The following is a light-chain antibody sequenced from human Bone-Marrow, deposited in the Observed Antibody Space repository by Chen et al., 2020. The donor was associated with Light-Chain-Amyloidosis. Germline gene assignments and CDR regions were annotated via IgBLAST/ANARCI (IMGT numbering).Light chain of an antibody. CDR1: SSDVGGYNY. CDR2: DVS. Sequence: QSALTQPASVSGSPGQSITISCTGTSSDVGGYNYVSWYQQHPATAPKLVIFDVSYRPSGISTRCSRAKSGNTAGLTIPGLQAEEEADYKCSAYTRRSTWLLGGGTRRTVL. J-gene: IGLJ3*02. V-gene: IGLV2-14*03. CDR3: SAYTRRSTWL.